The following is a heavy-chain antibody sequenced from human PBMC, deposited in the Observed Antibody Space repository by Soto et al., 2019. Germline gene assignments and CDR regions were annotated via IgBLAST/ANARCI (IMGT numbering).Heavy chain of an antibody. J-gene: IGHJ4*02. D-gene: IGHD6-13*01. CDR3: ARDRYPRSSSWSTYFDY. CDR2: IWYDGSNK. Sequence: GSLRLSCAASGFTFSSYGMHWVRQAPGKGLEWVAVIWYDGSNKYYADSVKGRFTISRDNSKNTLYLQMNSLRAEDTAVYYCARDRYPRSSSWSTYFDYWGQGTLVTVAS. CDR1: GFTFSSYG. V-gene: IGHV3-33*01.